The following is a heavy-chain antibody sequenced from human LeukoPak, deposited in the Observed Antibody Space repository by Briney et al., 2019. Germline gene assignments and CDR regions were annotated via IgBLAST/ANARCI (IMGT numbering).Heavy chain of an antibody. CDR3: ARGPSDWLSPEGFDP. J-gene: IGHJ5*02. D-gene: IGHD3-9*01. V-gene: IGHV1-18*01. CDR1: GYTFTNYG. Sequence: GASVKVSCKASGYTFTNYGISWVRQAPGQGLEWMGWISAYNGNTNYAQKLQGRVTMTTDTSTSTAYMELRSLRSDDTAVYYCARGPSDWLSPEGFDPWGQGTLVTVSS. CDR2: ISAYNGNT.